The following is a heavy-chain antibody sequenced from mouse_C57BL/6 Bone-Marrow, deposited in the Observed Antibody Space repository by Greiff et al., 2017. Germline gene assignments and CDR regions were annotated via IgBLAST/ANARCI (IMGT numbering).Heavy chain of an antibody. CDR2: IYPGSGST. CDR3: AREGYDYDGFYFAMDY. V-gene: IGHV1-55*01. D-gene: IGHD2-4*01. J-gene: IGHJ4*01. CDR1: GYTFTSYW. Sequence: QVQLQQPGAELVKPGASVKMSCKASGYTFTSYWITWVKQRPGQGLEWIGDIYPGSGSTNYNEKFKSKATLTVDTSSSTAYMQLSSLTSEDSAVYYCAREGYDYDGFYFAMDYWGQGTSVTVSS.